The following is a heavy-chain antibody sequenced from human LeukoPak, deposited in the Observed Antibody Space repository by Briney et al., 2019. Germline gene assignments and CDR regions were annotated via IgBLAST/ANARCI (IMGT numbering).Heavy chain of an antibody. CDR3: ARGGRGSAAVVAPRSFDI. D-gene: IGHD3-22*01. Sequence: GGSLRLSCAASGFDVSSHHMVWVRQAPGKGLEWVSVTYTRGNSYYTDSVKGRFIISRDTSKNTMELQMNSLRPEDSALYFCARGGRGSAAVVAPRSFDIWGQGTMVAVSS. J-gene: IGHJ3*02. V-gene: IGHV3-53*01. CDR2: TYTRGNS. CDR1: GFDVSSHH.